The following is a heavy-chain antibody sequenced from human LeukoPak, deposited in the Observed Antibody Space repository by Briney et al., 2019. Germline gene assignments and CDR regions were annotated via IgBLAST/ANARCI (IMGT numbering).Heavy chain of an antibody. CDR2: ISGSGGGT. V-gene: IGHV3-23*01. CDR3: AKDQSGYSYGYY. D-gene: IGHD5-18*01. CDR1: EFSFSNYA. J-gene: IGHJ4*02. Sequence: GGSLRLSCVGSEFSFSNYAMSWVRQAPGRGLEWVSSISGSGGGTYYADSVKGRFTISRDNSKNTLYLQMNSLGAEDTAVYYCAKDQSGYSYGYYWGQGTLVTVSS.